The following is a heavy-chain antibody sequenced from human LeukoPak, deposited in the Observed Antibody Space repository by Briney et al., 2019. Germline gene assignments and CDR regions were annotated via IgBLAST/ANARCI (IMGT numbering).Heavy chain of an antibody. V-gene: IGHV2-5*02. CDR3: AHIGSSWYGLGLFDY. CDR1: GFSLSTSGVG. CDR2: IYWDDDK. Sequence: SGPTLVKPTQTLTLTCTFSGFSLSTSGVGVGWIRQPPGKALEWLALIYWDDDKRYSPSLKSRLTITKDTSKNQVVLTMTNMDPVDTATYYCAHIGSSWYGLGLFDYWDQGTLVTVSS. D-gene: IGHD6-13*01. J-gene: IGHJ4*02.